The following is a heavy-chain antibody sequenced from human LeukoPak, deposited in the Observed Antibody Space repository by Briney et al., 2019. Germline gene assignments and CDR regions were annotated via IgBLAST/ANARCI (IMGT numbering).Heavy chain of an antibody. J-gene: IGHJ4*02. V-gene: IGHV1-2*02. CDR2: ISPNSVGT. CDR3: ATEAPSYWFDY. D-gene: IGHD2-8*02. Sequence: ASVKVSCKASGYTFTTYYIHWVRQAPGQGLEWMGWISPNSVGTNYAQNFQGRVTLTRDTSITTAYMELSRLTSDDAAVYYCATEAPSYWFDYWGQGTLVTVSS. CDR1: GYTFTTYY.